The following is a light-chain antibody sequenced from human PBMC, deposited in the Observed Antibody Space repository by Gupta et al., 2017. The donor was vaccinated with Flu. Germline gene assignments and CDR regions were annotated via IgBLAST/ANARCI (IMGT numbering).Light chain of an antibody. Sequence: SYELTQPPSVSVSPGQTARIPCSGDALPKKYAFWYQHYSGQAPVLVIYEDNKRPSGIPERFSGSSSGTTATLTISGAQVEDEADYYCYSTDNSDNHRGVFGGGTKLTVL. V-gene: IGLV3-10*01. CDR1: ALPKKY. J-gene: IGLJ3*02. CDR3: YSTDNSDNHRGV. CDR2: EDN.